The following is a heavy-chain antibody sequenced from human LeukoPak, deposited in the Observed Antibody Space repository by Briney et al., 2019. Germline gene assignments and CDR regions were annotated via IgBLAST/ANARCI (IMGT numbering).Heavy chain of an antibody. V-gene: IGHV4-59*03. CDR3: ARSVLWFGDLGY. CDR2: VYYTGTT. CDR1: GGSITDYY. Sequence: SETLSLTCTVSGGSITDYYWNWIRQSPEKGLEWIGYVYYTGTTYYSPSLKSRVAISLDRPKNQFSLNLNSVTAADTAVYYYARSVLWFGDLGYWGQGILVTVSS. J-gene: IGHJ4*02. D-gene: IGHD3-10*01.